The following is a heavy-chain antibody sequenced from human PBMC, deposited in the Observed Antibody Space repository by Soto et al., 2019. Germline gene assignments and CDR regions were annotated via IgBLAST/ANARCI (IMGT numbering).Heavy chain of an antibody. Sequence: ASVKVSCKASGYTLTGYYMHWVRQAPGQGLEWMGWINPNSGGTNYAQKFQGWVTMTRDTSISTAYMELSRLRSDDTAVYYCARGDDSSGYYYYYYGMDVWGQGTTVTVSS. V-gene: IGHV1-2*04. CDR1: GYTLTGYY. D-gene: IGHD3-22*01. J-gene: IGHJ6*02. CDR3: ARGDDSSGYYYYYYGMDV. CDR2: INPNSGGT.